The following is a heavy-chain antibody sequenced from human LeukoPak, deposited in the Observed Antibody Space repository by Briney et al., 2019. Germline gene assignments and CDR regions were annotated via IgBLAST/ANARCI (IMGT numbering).Heavy chain of an antibody. CDR1: GFTFSSYS. Sequence: GGSLRLSCAASGFTFSSYSMNWVRQAPGKGLEWVAVISYDGSNKYYADSVRGRFTISRDNSKNTLYLQMNSLRAEDTAVYYCARVEDIVVVPAPGAFDIWGQGTMVTVSS. CDR2: ISYDGSNK. V-gene: IGHV3-30*03. CDR3: ARVEDIVVVPAPGAFDI. J-gene: IGHJ3*02. D-gene: IGHD2-2*01.